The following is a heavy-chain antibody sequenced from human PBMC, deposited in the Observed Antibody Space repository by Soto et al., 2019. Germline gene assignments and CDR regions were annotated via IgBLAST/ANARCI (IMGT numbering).Heavy chain of an antibody. CDR3: AKDRAGNLYFDY. Sequence: RRLSCAASGFTFSSYAMSWVRQAPGKGLEWVSVISGSGTSTYYADSVKGRFTVSRDNSKNRLYLQMNSLRDEDTAVYYCAKDRAGNLYFDYWGQGTLVTV. CDR1: GFTFSSYA. CDR2: ISGSGTST. V-gene: IGHV3-23*01. J-gene: IGHJ4*02.